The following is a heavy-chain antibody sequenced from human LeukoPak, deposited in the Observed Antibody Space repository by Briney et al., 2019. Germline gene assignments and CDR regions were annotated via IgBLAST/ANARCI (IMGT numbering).Heavy chain of an antibody. V-gene: IGHV1-2*05. D-gene: IGHD2-2*01. J-gene: IGHJ5*02. CDR2: INPNSGGT. CDR3: ATLENIVVVPAGWFDP. CDR1: GYTFTGYY. Sequence: ASVKVSCKASGYTFTGYYMHWVRQAPGQGLEWMGRINPNSGGTNYAQKFQGRVTMTRDTSISTAYMELSRLRSDDTDVYYCATLENIVVVPAGWFDPWGQGTLVTVSS.